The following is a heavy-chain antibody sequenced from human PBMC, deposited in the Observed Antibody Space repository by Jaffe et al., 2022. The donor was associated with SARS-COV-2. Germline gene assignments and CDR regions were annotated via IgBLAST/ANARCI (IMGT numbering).Heavy chain of an antibody. CDR2: ISGSGGST. J-gene: IGHJ2*01. CDR3: AKDVIAVAGTSGPPFWYFDL. CDR1: GFTFSSYA. Sequence: EVQLLESGGGLVQPGGSLRLSCAASGFTFSSYAMSWVRQAPGKGLEWVSAISGSGGSTYYADSVKGRFTISRDNSKNTLYLQMNSLRAEDTAVYYCAKDVIAVAGTSGPPFWYFDLWGRGTLVTVSS. V-gene: IGHV3-23*01. D-gene: IGHD6-19*01.